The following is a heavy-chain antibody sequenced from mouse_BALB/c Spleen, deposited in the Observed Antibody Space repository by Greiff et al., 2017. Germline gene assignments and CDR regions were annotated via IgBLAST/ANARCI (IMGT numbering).Heavy chain of an antibody. D-gene: IGHD2-3*01. CDR2: ISTYYGDA. CDR3: ARQADGYYFPAWFAY. Sequence: QVQLQQSGAELVRPGVSVKISCKGSGYTFTDYAMHWVKQSHAKSLEWIGVISTYYGDASYNQKFKGKATMTVDKSSSTAYMQFNSLTSEDSAVYYCARQADGYYFPAWFAYWGQGTLVTVSA. J-gene: IGHJ3*01. V-gene: IGHV1S137*01. CDR1: GYTFTDYA.